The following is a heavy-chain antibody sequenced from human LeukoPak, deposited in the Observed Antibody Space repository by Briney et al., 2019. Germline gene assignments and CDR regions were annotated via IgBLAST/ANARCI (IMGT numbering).Heavy chain of an antibody. CDR1: GFTISNYA. Sequence: GGSLRLSCAVSGFTISNYAMSWVRQASGKGLEWVANVNEDGSEQNYLDSVKGRFTISRDNAKNSVYLQMNNLRVEETAVYYCARGRGWIDPWGQGTLVTVSS. J-gene: IGHJ5*02. CDR2: VNEDGSEQ. V-gene: IGHV3-7*01. CDR3: ARGRGWIDP. D-gene: IGHD5-24*01.